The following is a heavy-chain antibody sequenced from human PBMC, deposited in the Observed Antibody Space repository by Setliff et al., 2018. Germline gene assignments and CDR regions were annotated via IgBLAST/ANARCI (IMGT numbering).Heavy chain of an antibody. J-gene: IGHJ4*02. D-gene: IGHD5-18*01. CDR2: IYTSWST. CDR1: GDSISSRRSY. Sequence: KTSETLSLTCTVSGDSISSRRSYWGWFRQPAGKGLEWIGQIYTSWSTNYNPSLKSRVTISVDTSKNQFSLELRSVTAADTAVYYCARLPPLHTPMALTFDYWGQGILVTVSS. CDR3: ARLPPLHTPMALTFDY. V-gene: IGHV4-61*09.